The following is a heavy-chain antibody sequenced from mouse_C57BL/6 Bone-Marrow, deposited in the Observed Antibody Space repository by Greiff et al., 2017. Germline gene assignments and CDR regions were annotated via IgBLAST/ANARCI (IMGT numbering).Heavy chain of an antibody. CDR2: INPNNGGT. V-gene: IGHV1-26*01. J-gene: IGHJ2*01. D-gene: IGHD1-1*01. CDR1: GYTFTDYY. Sequence: VQLQQSGPELVKPGASVKISCKASGYTFTDYYMNWVKQSHGKSLERIGDINPNNGGTSYNQKFKGKATLTVDKSSSTAYMELRSLTSEDSAVYYCARRILLLRCYYFDYWGQGTTLTVSS. CDR3: ARRILLLRCYYFDY.